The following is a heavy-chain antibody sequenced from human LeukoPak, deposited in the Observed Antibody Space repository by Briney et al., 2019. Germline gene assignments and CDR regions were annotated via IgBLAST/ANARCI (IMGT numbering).Heavy chain of an antibody. CDR3: ARIDSSGYYQLDY. J-gene: IGHJ4*02. CDR2: IYYSGST. Sequence: SETLSLTCTVSGGSISSYYWSWIRQPPGKGLEWIGYIYYSGSTNYNPSLKSRATISVDTSKNQFSLKLSSVSAADTAVYYCARIDSSGYYQLDYWGQGTLVTVSS. D-gene: IGHD3-22*01. V-gene: IGHV4-59*01. CDR1: GGSISSYY.